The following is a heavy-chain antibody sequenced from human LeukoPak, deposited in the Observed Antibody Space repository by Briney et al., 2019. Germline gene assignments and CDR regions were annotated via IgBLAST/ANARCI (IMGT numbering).Heavy chain of an antibody. CDR3: VRQAGVS. Sequence: GGSLRLSCAASGFTITNYWMTWVRQAPGKGLEWVANIKGDGSEKNYVDPVKGRFTISRDNAKNSLYLQMNSLRADDTAVYYCVRQAGVSWGQGTLVTVSS. V-gene: IGHV3-7*01. CDR2: IKGDGSEK. D-gene: IGHD6-19*01. J-gene: IGHJ5*02. CDR1: GFTITNYW.